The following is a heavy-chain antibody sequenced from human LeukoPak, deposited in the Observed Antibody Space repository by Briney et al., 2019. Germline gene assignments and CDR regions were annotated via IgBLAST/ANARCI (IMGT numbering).Heavy chain of an antibody. CDR1: GYTFTSYD. Sequence: ASVKVSCKASGYTFTSYDINWVRQATGQGLEWMGWMNPNSGNTGYAQKFQGRVTMTRNTSISTAYMELSSLRSEDAAVYYCARGTSTVGANVWFDPWGQGTLVTVSS. CDR3: ARGTSTVGANVWFDP. D-gene: IGHD1-26*01. J-gene: IGHJ5*02. V-gene: IGHV1-8*01. CDR2: MNPNSGNT.